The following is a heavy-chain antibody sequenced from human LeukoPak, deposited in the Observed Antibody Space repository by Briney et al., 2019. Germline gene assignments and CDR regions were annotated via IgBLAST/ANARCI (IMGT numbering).Heavy chain of an antibody. CDR2: MNPNSGNT. J-gene: IGHJ5*02. CDR3: ARDSTAGPLERFGWFDP. D-gene: IGHD1-1*01. CDR1: GYTFTGYY. V-gene: IGHV1-2*02. Sequence: GASVKVSCKASGYTFTGYYMHWVRQAPGQGLEWMGWMNPNSGNTGYAQKFQGRVTMTTDTSTSTAYMELRSLRSDDTAVYYCARDSTAGPLERFGWFDPWGQGTLVTVSS.